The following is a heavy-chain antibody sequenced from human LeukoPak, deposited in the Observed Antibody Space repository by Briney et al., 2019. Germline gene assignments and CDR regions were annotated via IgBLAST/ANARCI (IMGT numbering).Heavy chain of an antibody. CDR3: ARDRFGVRSGSYDY. CDR1: GGSISSSSYY. Sequence: SETLSLTCTVSGGSISSSSYYWGWIRQPPGKGLEWIGSIYYSGSTYYNPSLKSRVTISVDTSKNQFSLKLSSVTAADTAVYYCARDRFGVRSGSYDYWGQGTLVTVSS. CDR2: IYYSGST. J-gene: IGHJ4*02. V-gene: IGHV4-39*07. D-gene: IGHD1-26*01.